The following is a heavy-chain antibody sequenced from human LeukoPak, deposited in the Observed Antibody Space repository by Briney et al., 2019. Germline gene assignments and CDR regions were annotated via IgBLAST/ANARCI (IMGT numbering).Heavy chain of an antibody. V-gene: IGHV4-34*01. Sequence: SETLSLTCAVYGGSFSGYYWSWIRQPPGKGLEWIGEINHSGSTNYNPSLKSRVTISVDTSKNQFSLKLSSVTAADTAVYYCASEMATNKWGQGTLVTVSS. J-gene: IGHJ4*02. CDR3: ASEMATNK. CDR2: INHSGST. D-gene: IGHD5-24*01. CDR1: GGSFSGYY.